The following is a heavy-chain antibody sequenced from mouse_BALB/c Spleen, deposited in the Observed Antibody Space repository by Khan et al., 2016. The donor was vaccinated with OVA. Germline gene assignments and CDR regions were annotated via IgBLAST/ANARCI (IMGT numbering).Heavy chain of an antibody. CDR2: IYPGNGDT. CDR3: ARSFYGSSSVMDY. Sequence: LQQPGTELVKPGASVKMSCKASGYTFTSYNMHWVKQTPGQGLEWIGAIYPGNGDTSHNQKFKGKATLTADKSSSTAYMQLSSLTSEDSAVYYCARSFYGSSSVMDYWGHGTSVTVSS. CDR1: GYTFTSYN. V-gene: IGHV1-12*01. J-gene: IGHJ4*01. D-gene: IGHD1-1*01.